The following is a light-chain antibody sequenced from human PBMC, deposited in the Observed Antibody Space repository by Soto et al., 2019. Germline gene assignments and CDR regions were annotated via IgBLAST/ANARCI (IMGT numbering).Light chain of an antibody. CDR2: GAS. CDR3: QHYGSSYT. Sequence: DIVLTQSPGTLSLSPGERATLSCRASQSIGNNYLAWYQQKPGQAPRLLIYGASIRAIDIPDRFSGSGSGTAFTLTISGLEPEDFAVYYCQHYGSSYTFGQGTKVEIK. CDR1: QSIGNNY. J-gene: IGKJ2*01. V-gene: IGKV3-20*01.